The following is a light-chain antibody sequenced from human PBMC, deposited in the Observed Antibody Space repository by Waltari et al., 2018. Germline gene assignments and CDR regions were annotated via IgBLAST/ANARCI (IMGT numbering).Light chain of an antibody. CDR3: QQGGGPLRFT. CDR1: QSISSTY. Sequence: EIVLTQSPGTLSLSPGEIATLTCRASQSISSTYFAWYQQKPGQAPRLLIYGASRMATGIPDRFSGSGSGTDFTLSISRLEPEDFAVYYCQQGGGPLRFTFGQGTKLEIK. J-gene: IGKJ2*01. V-gene: IGKV3-20*01. CDR2: GAS.